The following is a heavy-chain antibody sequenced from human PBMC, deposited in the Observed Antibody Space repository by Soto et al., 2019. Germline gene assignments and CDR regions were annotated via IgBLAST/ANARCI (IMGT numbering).Heavy chain of an antibody. Sequence: EVQLVESGGGLVQPGRSLRLSCAASGFTFDDYAMHWVRQAPGKGLEWVSVISGGGGRTNYAGSVKGRFTISRDNSKNTLYIQMNSLRAEDTAVYYCAKGLEVTVFGVVTIYDYWGQGTLVTVSS. CDR1: GFTFDDYA. J-gene: IGHJ4*02. D-gene: IGHD3-3*01. CDR2: ISGGGGRT. V-gene: IGHV3-23*04. CDR3: AKGLEVTVFGVVTIYDY.